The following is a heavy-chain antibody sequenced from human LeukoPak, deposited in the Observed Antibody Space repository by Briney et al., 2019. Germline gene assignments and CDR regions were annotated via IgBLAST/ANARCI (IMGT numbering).Heavy chain of an antibody. V-gene: IGHV3-74*01. CDR3: AKDRGFSFASGSSELEY. Sequence: GGSLRLSCAASGFSFNNHWMHWVRQAPGKGLVWVSRINSDGSGTTYADSVKGRFTISRGNSKNTLYLQMNSLRPEDTAVYYCAKDRGFSFASGSSELEYWGQGTLVTVSS. J-gene: IGHJ4*02. CDR1: GFSFNNHW. D-gene: IGHD3-10*01. CDR2: INSDGSGT.